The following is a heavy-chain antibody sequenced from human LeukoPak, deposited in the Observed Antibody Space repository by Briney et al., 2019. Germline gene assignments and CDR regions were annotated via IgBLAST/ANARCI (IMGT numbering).Heavy chain of an antibody. CDR3: VKDRGNHVTDY. CDR2: IYYSGGT. CDR1: GGYISSYY. Sequence: SETLSLTCTVSGGYISSYYWSWIRQPPGKGLEWIGYIYYSGGTNYNPSLKSRATISVDTSKNQFSLKLSSLTAADTAVYYCVKDRGNHVTDYWGQGTLVTVSS. V-gene: IGHV4-59*12. J-gene: IGHJ4*02. D-gene: IGHD1-14*01.